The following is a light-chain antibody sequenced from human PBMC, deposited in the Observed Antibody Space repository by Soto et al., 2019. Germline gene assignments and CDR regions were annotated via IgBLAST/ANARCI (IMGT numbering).Light chain of an antibody. CDR2: GAS. V-gene: IGKV3-20*01. CDR3: QQYGNSPRT. Sequence: EIVLTQSPGTLSFSAWERGTLXCRSSQSVNSNFLAWYQQKPGQAPRLLISGASNRATGIPDRFSGSGSGTDFTLTISRLEPEDFAVYYCQQYGNSPRTFGQGTKVDI. CDR1: QSVNSNF. J-gene: IGKJ1*01.